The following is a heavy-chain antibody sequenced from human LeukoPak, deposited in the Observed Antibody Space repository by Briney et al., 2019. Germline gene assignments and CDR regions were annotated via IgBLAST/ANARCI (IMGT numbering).Heavy chain of an antibody. V-gene: IGHV3-21*01. CDR3: ARSYCSSTSCFFDP. Sequence: PGGSPRLSCAASGFTFSSYSMNWVRQAPGKGLEWVSSISSSSSYIYYADSVKGRFTISRDNAKNSLYLQMNSLRAEDTAVYYCARSYCSSTSCFFDPWGQGTLVTVSS. CDR2: ISSSSSYI. CDR1: GFTFSSYS. J-gene: IGHJ5*02. D-gene: IGHD2-2*01.